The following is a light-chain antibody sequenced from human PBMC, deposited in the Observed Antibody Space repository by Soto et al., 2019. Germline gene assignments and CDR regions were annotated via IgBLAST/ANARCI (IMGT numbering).Light chain of an antibody. V-gene: IGKV3-20*01. J-gene: IGKJ5*01. CDR2: GAS. CDR3: QQYGSSPIT. Sequence: EIVLTQSPGTLSLSPGERATLSCRASQSVSNNYLAWYQQKPGQAPRLLIDGASNRATGIPARFSGSGSGTDFTLTISRLEPEDFAVYYCQQYGSSPITFGQGTRLEIK. CDR1: QSVSNNY.